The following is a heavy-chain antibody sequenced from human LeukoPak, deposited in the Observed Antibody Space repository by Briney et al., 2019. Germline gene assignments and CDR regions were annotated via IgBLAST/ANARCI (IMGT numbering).Heavy chain of an antibody. Sequence: ASVKVSCKASGYTFTSYAMNWVRQAPGQGLEWMGWINTNTGNPTYAQGFTGRYVFSLDTSVSTAYLQISSLKAEDTAVYYCARDGQGNRYDILTGYYPDYWGQGTLVTVSS. CDR2: INTNTGNP. CDR3: ARDGQGNRYDILTGYYPDY. J-gene: IGHJ4*02. V-gene: IGHV7-4-1*02. CDR1: GYTFTSYA. D-gene: IGHD3-9*01.